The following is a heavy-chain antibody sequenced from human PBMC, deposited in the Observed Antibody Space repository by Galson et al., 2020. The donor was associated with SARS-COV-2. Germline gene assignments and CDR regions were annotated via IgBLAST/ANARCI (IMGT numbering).Heavy chain of an antibody. V-gene: IGHV3-53*01. J-gene: IGHJ4*01. D-gene: IGHD4-4*01. CDR1: GFTVGSSY. CDR3: AKAADYNNNWYYFDY. Sequence: GESLKISCAASGFTVGSSYMSWVRQAPGKGLEWVAVIYSHGSAYYADSVRGRFTISRDSSKNTLYLQMNSLRAEDTAVYYCAKAADYNNNWYYFDYWGHGTLLTVSS. CDR2: IYSHGSA.